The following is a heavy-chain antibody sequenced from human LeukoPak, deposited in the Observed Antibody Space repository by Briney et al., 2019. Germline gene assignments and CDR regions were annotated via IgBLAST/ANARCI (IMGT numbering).Heavy chain of an antibody. CDR2: IYDSGST. CDR1: GGSIRSSYYC. V-gene: IGHV4-39*01. J-gene: IGHJ5*02. Sequence: SETLSLTCTVSGGSIRSSYYCWGWIRQPPGKGLEWIGSIYDSGSTYYNPSLKSRVTISVDTSKNQFSLKLNSVTAADTAVYYCATVTTSLDGWFDPWGQGTLVTVSS. CDR3: ATVTTSLDGWFDP. D-gene: IGHD4-17*01.